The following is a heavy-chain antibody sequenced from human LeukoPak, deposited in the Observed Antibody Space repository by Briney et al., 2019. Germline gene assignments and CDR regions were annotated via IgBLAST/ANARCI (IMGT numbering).Heavy chain of an antibody. J-gene: IGHJ5*02. V-gene: IGHV4-61*02. CDR3: ARGICTSCLGWFDP. Sequence: QVQLQESGPGLVKPSQTLSLTCTVSGGSISSGSYYWSWIRQPAGKGLEWIGRIYTSGSTNYNPSLKSRVTISVDTSKNQFSLKLSSVTAADTAVYYCARGICTSCLGWFDPWGQGTLVTVSS. CDR1: GGSISSGSYY. D-gene: IGHD2-2*01. CDR2: IYTSGST.